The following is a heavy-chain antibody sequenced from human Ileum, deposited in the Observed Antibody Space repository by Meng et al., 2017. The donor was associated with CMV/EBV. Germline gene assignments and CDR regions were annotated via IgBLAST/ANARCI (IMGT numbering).Heavy chain of an antibody. CDR2: VRSDGSNK. CDR3: SSLGDY. V-gene: IGHV3-30*02. J-gene: IGHJ4*02. CDR1: GLTFSSYG. D-gene: IGHD3-16*01. Sequence: QVQRGGSGGGVFRPGGSLRLSCAVSGLTFSSYGMHWVRQAPGKGLEWVAFVRSDGSNKYYADSVKGRFTISRDNSENTLFLQMNSLRADDTAVYYCSSLGDYWGQGTLVTVSS.